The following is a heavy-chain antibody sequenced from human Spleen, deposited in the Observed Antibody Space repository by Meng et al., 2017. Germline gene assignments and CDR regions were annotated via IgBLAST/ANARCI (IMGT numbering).Heavy chain of an antibody. CDR3: ARSPIDKYDLSALPLDY. J-gene: IGHJ4*02. CDR1: GLTFSFYA. Sequence: GESLKISCAASGLTFSFYAMHWVRQAPGKGLEWVAVISYDGNNKYHADSVKGRFTISRDNSKNTLYLQMSSLRVEDTAVYYCARSPIDKYDLSALPLDYWGQGTLVTVSS. D-gene: IGHD3-16*01. CDR2: ISYDGNNK. V-gene: IGHV3-30*04.